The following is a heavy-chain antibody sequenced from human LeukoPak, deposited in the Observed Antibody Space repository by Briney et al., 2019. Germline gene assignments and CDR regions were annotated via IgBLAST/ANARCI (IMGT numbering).Heavy chain of an antibody. Sequence: SETLSLTCTVSGGSISSSFYYWGWLRQSPGKGLEWIGSLDYSGSTYYNPSLKSRVTISGDTSKNHFSLTLNSVTAADTAVYYCAISVYGDYDYWGQGTLVTVSS. D-gene: IGHD4-17*01. CDR1: GGSISSSFYY. CDR2: LDYSGST. V-gene: IGHV4-39*02. J-gene: IGHJ4*02. CDR3: AISVYGDYDY.